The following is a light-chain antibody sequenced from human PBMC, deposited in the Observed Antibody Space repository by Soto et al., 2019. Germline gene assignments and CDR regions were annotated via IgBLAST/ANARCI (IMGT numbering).Light chain of an antibody. V-gene: IGLV2-14*01. CDR1: ISDVGGYNS. J-gene: IGLJ2*01. CDR2: EVS. Sequence: QSVLTQPASVSGSPGQSITISCTGTISDVGGYNSVSWYQHHPGKAPKLIIYEVSNRPSGVSNRFSGSKSGDTASLTISGLQSEDEADYYCSSYTSGSTLVVFGGGTKLTVL. CDR3: SSYTSGSTLVV.